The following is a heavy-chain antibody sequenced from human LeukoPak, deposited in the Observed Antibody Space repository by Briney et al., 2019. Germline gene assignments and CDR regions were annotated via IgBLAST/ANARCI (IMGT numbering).Heavy chain of an antibody. D-gene: IGHD3-9*01. Sequence: SETLSLTCTVSGGSISSSSYYWGWIRQPPGKGLEWIGSIYYSGSTYYNPSLKSRVTISVDTSKNQFSLKLSSVTAADTAVYYCARMYYDILTGYYTPFDYWGQGTLVTVSS. CDR3: ARMYYDILTGYYTPFDY. CDR1: GGSISSSSYY. J-gene: IGHJ4*02. V-gene: IGHV4-39*07. CDR2: IYYSGST.